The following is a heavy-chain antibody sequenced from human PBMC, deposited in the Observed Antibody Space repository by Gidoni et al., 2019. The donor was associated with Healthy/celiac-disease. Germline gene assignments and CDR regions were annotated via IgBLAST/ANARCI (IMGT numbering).Heavy chain of an antibody. D-gene: IGHD1-1*01. CDR3: ARKGGPGVYNHYFDY. Sequence: EVQLVESGGGLVQPGGSLRLACAASGFTVSSNYMSWVRPAPGKGLEWVSVIYSGGSTYYADSVKGRFTISRDNSKNTLYLQMNSLRAEDTAVYYCARKGGPGVYNHYFDYWGQGTLVTVSS. J-gene: IGHJ4*02. CDR1: GFTVSSNY. CDR2: IYSGGST. V-gene: IGHV3-66*02.